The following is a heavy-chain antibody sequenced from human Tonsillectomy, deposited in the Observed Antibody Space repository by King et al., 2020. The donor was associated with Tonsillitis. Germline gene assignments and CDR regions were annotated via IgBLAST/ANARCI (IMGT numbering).Heavy chain of an antibody. CDR1: GFTFSSYG. CDR3: AKGTIVGARYGMDV. CDR2: IRYDGSNK. D-gene: IGHD1-26*01. Sequence: VQLVESGGGVVQPGGSLRLSCAASGFTFSSYGMHWVRQAPGKGLEWVAFIRYDGSNKYSADSVKGRFTISRDNSKNTLYLQMNSLRAEDTAVYYCAKGTIVGARYGMDVWGQGTTVTVSS. J-gene: IGHJ6*02. V-gene: IGHV3-30*02.